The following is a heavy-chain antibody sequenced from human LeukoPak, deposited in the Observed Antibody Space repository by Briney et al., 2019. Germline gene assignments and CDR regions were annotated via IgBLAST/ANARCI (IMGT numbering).Heavy chain of an antibody. J-gene: IGHJ5*02. V-gene: IGHV4-59*08. Sequence: SETLSLTCTVSGGSISCYYWSWIRQPPGKGLEWVGYIFYTGNTLYNPSLWGRVTISVDTSKNQVSLKLSSVTAADTAVYYCARHPDIAVIRDGFDPWSRGTGVIVSS. D-gene: IGHD6-19*01. CDR2: IFYTGNT. CDR3: ARHPDIAVIRDGFDP. CDR1: GGSISCYY.